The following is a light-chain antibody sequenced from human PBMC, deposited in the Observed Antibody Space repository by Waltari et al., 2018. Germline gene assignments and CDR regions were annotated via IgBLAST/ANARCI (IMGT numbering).Light chain of an antibody. CDR3: QSYDTSLGVV. J-gene: IGLJ2*01. CDR2: GDN. Sequence: QSVLTQPPSVSGAPGQRVTISCTGSWSNIGAGYDVHRYQQLPGKAPTLLVYGDNTRTPGVPDRLFSSKAGTSASLAIPGLQPEDEADYYCQSYDTSLGVVFGGGTKLTVL. V-gene: IGLV1-40*01. CDR1: WSNIGAGYD.